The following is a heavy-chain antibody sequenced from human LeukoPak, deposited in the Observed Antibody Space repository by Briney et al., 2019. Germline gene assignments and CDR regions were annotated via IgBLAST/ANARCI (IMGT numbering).Heavy chain of an antibody. CDR2: IYYSGST. V-gene: IGHV4-39*01. CDR1: GGSISSSSYY. D-gene: IGHD5-12*01. Sequence: PSETLSLTCTVSGGSISSSSYYWGWIRQPPGKGLEWIGSIYYSGSTYYNPSLKSRVTISVDTSKNQFSLKLSSVTAADTAVYYCARGRGKIRGYSGYDPYYYYYYMDVWGKGTTVTVSS. J-gene: IGHJ6*03. CDR3: ARGRGKIRGYSGYDPYYYYYYMDV.